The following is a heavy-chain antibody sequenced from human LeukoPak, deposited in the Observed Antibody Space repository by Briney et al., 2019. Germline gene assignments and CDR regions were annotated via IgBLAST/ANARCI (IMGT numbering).Heavy chain of an antibody. CDR1: GFTFSSYW. Sequence: GGSLRLSCAASGFTFSSYWMHRFRQAPGKGLVWVSRINSDGSSTSYADSVKGRFTISRDNAKNTLYLQMNSLRAEDTAVYYCARGGYSGYDYYYYYYYMDVWGKGTTVTVSS. CDR3: ARGGYSGYDYYYYYYYMDV. D-gene: IGHD5-12*01. J-gene: IGHJ6*03. V-gene: IGHV3-74*01. CDR2: INSDGSST.